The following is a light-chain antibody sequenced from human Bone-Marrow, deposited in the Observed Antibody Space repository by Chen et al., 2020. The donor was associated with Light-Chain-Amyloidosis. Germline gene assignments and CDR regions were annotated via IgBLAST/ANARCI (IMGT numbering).Light chain of an antibody. V-gene: IGKV1-13*02. CDR2: DAS. Sequence: AIQLTQSPSSLSASVGDRVTITCRASQGISSALAWYQQKPGKAPKLLIYDASSLESGVPSRFSGSGSGTEFTLTISSLQPDDFATYYCQQYNSYSFMYTLGQGTKLEIK. J-gene: IGKJ2*01. CDR3: QQYNSYSFMYT. CDR1: QGISSA.